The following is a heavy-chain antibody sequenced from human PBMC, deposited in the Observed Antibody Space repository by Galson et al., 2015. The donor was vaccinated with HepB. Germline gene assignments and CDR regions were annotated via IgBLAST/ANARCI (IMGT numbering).Heavy chain of an antibody. V-gene: IGHV3-33*01. CDR2: IWYDGNNK. D-gene: IGHD2-2*01. J-gene: IGHJ3*02. Sequence: SLRLSCAASGFTFSSYGMHWVRQAPGKGLEWVAVIWYDGNNKYYTDSVKGRFTISRDNSKNTLYLQLNSPRAEDTAVYYCARGRYCIGASCYWIDAFDIWGQGTMVTVSS. CDR3: ARGRYCIGASCYWIDAFDI. CDR1: GFTFSSYG.